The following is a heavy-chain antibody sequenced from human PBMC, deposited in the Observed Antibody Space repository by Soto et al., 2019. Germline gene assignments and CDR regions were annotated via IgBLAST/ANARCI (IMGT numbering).Heavy chain of an antibody. V-gene: IGHV4-4*07. CDR3: ARVIGGYCSSTSCYKYYYGMDV. CDR2: IYTSGST. D-gene: IGHD2-2*02. Sequence: SETLALTCTVSVGSISSYYWSWIRQPAGKGLDLTGRIYTSGSTNYNPSLKSRVTMSVDTSKNQFSLKLSSVTAADTAVYYCARVIGGYCSSTSCYKYYYGMDVWGQGTAVTVSS. J-gene: IGHJ6*02. CDR1: VGSISSYY.